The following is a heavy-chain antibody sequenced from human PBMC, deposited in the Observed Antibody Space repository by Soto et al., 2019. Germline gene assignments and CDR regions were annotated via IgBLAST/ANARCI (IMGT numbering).Heavy chain of an antibody. V-gene: IGHV3-23*01. CDR2: ISGSGGST. J-gene: IGHJ3*02. CDR3: AKDKGTFGGATDAFDI. Sequence: PGGSRRLSCAASGFTFSDHYMDWVRQAPGKGLEWVSAISGSGGSTYYADSVKGRFTISRDNSKNTLYLQMNSLRTEDTAVYYCAKDKGTFGGATDAFDIWGQGTMVTVSS. CDR1: GFTFSDHY. D-gene: IGHD3-16*01.